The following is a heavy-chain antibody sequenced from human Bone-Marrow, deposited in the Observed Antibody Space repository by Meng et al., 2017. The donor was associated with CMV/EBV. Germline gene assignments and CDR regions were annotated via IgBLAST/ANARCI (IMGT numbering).Heavy chain of an antibody. J-gene: IGHJ5*02. CDR3: ARVEGYCSSTSCYGWFDP. Sequence: SVKVSCKASGGTFSSYTISWVRQAPGQGLEWMGRIIPILGIANYAQKFQGRVTITADKSTSTAYMELSSLRSEDTAVYYCARVEGYCSSTSCYGWFDPWGQGTLVTVSS. CDR2: IIPILGIA. V-gene: IGHV1-69*02. D-gene: IGHD2-2*01. CDR1: GGTFSSYT.